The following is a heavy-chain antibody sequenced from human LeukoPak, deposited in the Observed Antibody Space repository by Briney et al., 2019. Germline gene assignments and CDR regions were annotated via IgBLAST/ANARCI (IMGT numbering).Heavy chain of an antibody. Sequence: GGSLRLSCAASGFTFSSYAMSWVRQAPGKGLEWVSAISCSGGSTYYADSVKGRFTISRDNANNFLYLQMDSLRAEDTAVYYCATETNGRHYDYWGQGTLLTVSS. J-gene: IGHJ4*02. D-gene: IGHD1-14*01. CDR1: GFTFSSYA. CDR2: ISCSGGST. V-gene: IGHV3-23*01. CDR3: ATETNGRHYDY.